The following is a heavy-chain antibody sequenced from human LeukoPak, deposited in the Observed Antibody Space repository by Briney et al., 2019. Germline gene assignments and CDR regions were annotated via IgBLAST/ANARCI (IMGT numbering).Heavy chain of an antibody. CDR1: GYTFTSYG. V-gene: IGHV1-18*01. Sequence: GASVKVSCKASGYTFTSYGISWVRQAPGQGLEWMGWISAYNGNTNYAQRLQGRVTMTTDTSTSTAYMDLRSLRSDDTAVYYCARVRRDSGSYMRRGNWFDPWGQGTLVTVSS. D-gene: IGHD1-26*01. CDR3: ARVRRDSGSYMRRGNWFDP. CDR2: ISAYNGNT. J-gene: IGHJ5*02.